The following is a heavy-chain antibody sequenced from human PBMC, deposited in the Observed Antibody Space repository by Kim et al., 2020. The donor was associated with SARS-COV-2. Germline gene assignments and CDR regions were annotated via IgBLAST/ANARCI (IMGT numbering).Heavy chain of an antibody. V-gene: IGHV1-24*01. CDR2: FYPEEGRI. D-gene: IGHD3-16*01. J-gene: IGHJ5*02. CDR3: TTLNYGNYFDA. CDR1: GYSLTELS. Sequence: ASVKVSCKVSGYSLTELSIHWVRQAPEKRLEWMGGFYPEEGRIINQQKFQGRVTMTEDTSSGTAYMELHSLRSDDTAVYFCTTLNYGNYFDAWGQGTLLTVSS.